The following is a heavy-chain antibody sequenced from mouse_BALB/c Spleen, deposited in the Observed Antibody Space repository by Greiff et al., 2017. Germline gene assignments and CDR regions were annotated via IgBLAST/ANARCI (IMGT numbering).Heavy chain of an antibody. CDR2: ISYSGST. J-gene: IGHJ4*01. CDR1: GYSITSDYA. CDR3: ARLLRLPDYYAMDY. D-gene: IGHD1-2*01. V-gene: IGHV3-2*02. Sequence: EVQLVESGPGLVKPSQSLSLTCTVTGYSITSDYAWNWIRQFPGNKLEWMGYISYSGSTSYNPSLKSRISITRDTSKNQFFLQLNSVTTEDTATYYCARLLRLPDYYAMDYWGQGTSVTVSS.